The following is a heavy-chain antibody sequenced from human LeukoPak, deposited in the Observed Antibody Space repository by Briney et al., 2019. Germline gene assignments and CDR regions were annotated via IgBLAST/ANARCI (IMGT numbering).Heavy chain of an antibody. D-gene: IGHD3-10*01. V-gene: IGHV4-59*01. CDR1: GGSISSYY. CDR2: IYYSGST. CDR3: ARDYGSGSYYNFHEAFDI. J-gene: IGHJ3*02. Sequence: SEALSLTCTVSGGSISSYYWSWIRQPPGKGLEWIGYIYYSGSTNYNPSLKSRVTISVDTSKNQFSLKLSSVTAADTAVYYCARDYGSGSYYNFHEAFDIWGQGTMVPVSS.